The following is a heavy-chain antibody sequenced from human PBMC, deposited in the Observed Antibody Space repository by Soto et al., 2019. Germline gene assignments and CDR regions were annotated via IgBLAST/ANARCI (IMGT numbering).Heavy chain of an antibody. J-gene: IGHJ6*02. V-gene: IGHV4-30-4*01. Sequence: SETLSLTCTVSGGSISSGDYYWSWIRQPPGKGLEWIGYIYYSGSTYYNPSLKSRVTISVDTSKNQFSLKLSSVTAADTAVYYCARGVPSLYYYYGMDVWGQGTTVTVS. CDR2: IYYSGST. D-gene: IGHD2-2*01. CDR3: ARGVPSLYYYYGMDV. CDR1: GGSISSGDYY.